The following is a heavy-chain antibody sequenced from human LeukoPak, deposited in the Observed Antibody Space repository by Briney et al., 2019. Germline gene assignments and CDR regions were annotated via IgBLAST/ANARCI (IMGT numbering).Heavy chain of an antibody. Sequence: SQTLSLTCTVSGGSISSGGYYRSWIRQHPGKGLEWIGYIYYSGSTYYNPSLKSRVTISVDTSKNQFSLKLSSVTAADTAVYYCARTGYDSSGYYYVRYYYYYMDVWGKGTTVTVSS. D-gene: IGHD3-22*01. CDR1: GGSISSGGYY. J-gene: IGHJ6*03. CDR2: IYYSGST. CDR3: ARTGYDSSGYYYVRYYYYYMDV. V-gene: IGHV4-31*03.